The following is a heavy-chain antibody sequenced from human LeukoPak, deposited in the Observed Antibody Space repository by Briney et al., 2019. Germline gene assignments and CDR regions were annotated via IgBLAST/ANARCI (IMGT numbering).Heavy chain of an antibody. J-gene: IGHJ4*02. CDR1: GYSFTSYW. D-gene: IGHD6-19*01. Sequence: GESLKISCKGSGYSFTSYWISWVRQMPGKGLELMGRIDPSDSYTNYSPSFQGHVTISADKSISTAYLQWSSLKASDTAMYYCASVYSSGWYIKSYWGQGTLVTVSS. CDR3: ASVYSSGWYIKSY. CDR2: IDPSDSYT. V-gene: IGHV5-10-1*01.